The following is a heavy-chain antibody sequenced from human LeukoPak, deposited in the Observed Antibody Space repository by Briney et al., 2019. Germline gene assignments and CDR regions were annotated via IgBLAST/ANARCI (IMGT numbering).Heavy chain of an antibody. D-gene: IGHD6-13*01. CDR2: INAGNGNT. Sequence: ASVKVSCKASGYSFTNYAMHWVRQAPGQRLEWMGWINAGNGNTKYSQKFQGRVTITRDTSASTAYMELSSLRSEDTAVYYCARARYSSSWDRYYFDYWGQGTLVTVSS. CDR3: ARARYSSSWDRYYFDY. V-gene: IGHV1-3*01. J-gene: IGHJ4*02. CDR1: GYSFTNYA.